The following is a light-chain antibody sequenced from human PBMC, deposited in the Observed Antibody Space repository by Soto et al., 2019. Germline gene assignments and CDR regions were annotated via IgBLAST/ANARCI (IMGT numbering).Light chain of an antibody. J-gene: IGKJ3*01. CDR2: AAS. V-gene: IGKV1-27*01. CDR1: QGISNH. Sequence: DIQMTQSPSSLSASVGDRVTITRRASQGISNHLAWYQQKPGKVPKVLIYAASTLQSGVPSRFSGSGSGTEFTLTISSLQPEDVATYYCQRHNSAPPVTFGPGTKVDIK. CDR3: QRHNSAPPVT.